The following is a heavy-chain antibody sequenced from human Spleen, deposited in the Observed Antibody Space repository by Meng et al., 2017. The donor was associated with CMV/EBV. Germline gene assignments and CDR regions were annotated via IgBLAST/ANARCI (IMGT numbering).Heavy chain of an antibody. J-gene: IGHJ4*02. V-gene: IGHV3-30-3*01. Sequence: QVQLVESGGGVVQPGRSLRLSCAASGFTFSSYAMHWVRQAPGKGLEWVAVISYDGSNKYYADSVKGRFTISRDNSKNTLYLQMNSLRAEDTAVYYCARDPGLGAAIMDYWGQGTLDTVSS. CDR2: ISYDGSNK. CDR3: ARDPGLGAAIMDY. D-gene: IGHD2-2*01. CDR1: GFTFSSYA.